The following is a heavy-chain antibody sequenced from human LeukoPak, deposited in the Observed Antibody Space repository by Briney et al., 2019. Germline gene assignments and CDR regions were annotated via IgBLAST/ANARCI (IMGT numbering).Heavy chain of an antibody. V-gene: IGHV3-43*01. CDR1: GFTFDDYT. J-gene: IGHJ5*02. D-gene: IGHD3-22*01. CDR3: ARTYYYDSSGYSGP. Sequence: PGGSLRLSCAASGFTFDDYTMHWVRQTPGKGLEWVSLIGRNGRSINYADSVRGRFTISRDNAKNSLYLQMNSLRAEDTAVYYCARTYYYDSSGYSGPWGQGTLVTVSS. CDR2: IGRNGRSI.